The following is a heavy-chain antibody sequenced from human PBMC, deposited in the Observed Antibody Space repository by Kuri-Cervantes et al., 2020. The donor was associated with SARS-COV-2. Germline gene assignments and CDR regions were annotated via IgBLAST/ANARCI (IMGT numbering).Heavy chain of an antibody. V-gene: IGHV3-23*01. D-gene: IGHD3-3*01. CDR2: INDRGVGT. Sequence: GGSLRLSCAASGFTFSTYAMNWVRQAPGKGLEWVSVINDRGVGTYYADSVKGRFTISRDDSKNTVYLQMNSLRAEDTAVYYCARDPGSTIFGVVIIPSDAFDIWGQGTIVTVSS. J-gene: IGHJ3*02. CDR1: GFTFSTYA. CDR3: ARDPGSTIFGVVIIPSDAFDI.